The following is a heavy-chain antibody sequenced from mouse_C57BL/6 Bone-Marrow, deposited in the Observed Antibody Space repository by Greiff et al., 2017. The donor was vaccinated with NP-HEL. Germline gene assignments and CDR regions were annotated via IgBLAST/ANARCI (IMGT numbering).Heavy chain of an antibody. D-gene: IGHD1-1*01. Sequence: QVQLKESGPELVKPGASVKISCKASGYAFSSSWMNWVKQRPGKGLEWIGRIYHGDGDTNYNGKFKGKATLTADKSSRTSYMQISSLTSEYSAVYFCSRPYGSSFHWYFYVWGTGTTVTVSS. V-gene: IGHV1-82*01. J-gene: IGHJ1*03. CDR3: SRPYGSSFHWYFYV. CDR1: GYAFSSSW. CDR2: IYHGDGDT.